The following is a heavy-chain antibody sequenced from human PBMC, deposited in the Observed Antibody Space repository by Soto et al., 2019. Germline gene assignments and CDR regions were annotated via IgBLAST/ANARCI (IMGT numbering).Heavy chain of an antibody. CDR3: ARYLWTMVRGVINYYYYYGMDV. Sequence: EVQLVESGGGLVKPGGSLRLSCAASGFTFSSYSMNWVRQAPGKGLEWVSSISSSSSYIYYEDSVKGRFTISRDNAKNSLYLQMNILIAEDTAVYYCARYLWTMVRGVINYYYYYGMDVWGQGTTVTVSS. D-gene: IGHD3-10*01. V-gene: IGHV3-21*01. CDR2: ISSSSSYI. CDR1: GFTFSSYS. J-gene: IGHJ6*02.